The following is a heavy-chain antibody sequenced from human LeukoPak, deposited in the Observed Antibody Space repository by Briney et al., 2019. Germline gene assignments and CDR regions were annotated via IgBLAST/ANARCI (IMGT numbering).Heavy chain of an antibody. Sequence: GGSLRLSCAVSGFTFSSYAISWVRQAPGQGLEWMGGIIPIFGTANYAQKFQGRVTITADESTSTAYMELSSLRSEDTAVYYCARDGGSSGWYFCVYWGQGTLVTVSS. V-gene: IGHV1-69*01. J-gene: IGHJ4*02. CDR3: ARDGGSSGWYFCVY. D-gene: IGHD6-19*01. CDR2: IIPIFGTA. CDR1: GFTFSSYA.